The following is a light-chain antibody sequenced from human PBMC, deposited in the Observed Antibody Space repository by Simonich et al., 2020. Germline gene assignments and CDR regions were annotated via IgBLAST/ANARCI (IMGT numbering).Light chain of an antibody. CDR3: QQYYSTPYT. CDR1: QSVLYSSNNKNY. V-gene: IGKV4-1*01. CDR2: WAS. J-gene: IGKJ2*01. Sequence: DIVMTQSPDSLAVSPGERATINCKSSQSVLYSSNNKNYLAWYQPKPGQPPNLLIYWASTRETGVPDRFSGSGSGTDFTLTISSLQAEDVAVYYCQQYYSTPYTFGQGTKLEIK.